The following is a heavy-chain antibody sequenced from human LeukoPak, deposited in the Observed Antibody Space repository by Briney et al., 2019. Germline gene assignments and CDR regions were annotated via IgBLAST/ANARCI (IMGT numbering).Heavy chain of an antibody. J-gene: IGHJ4*02. V-gene: IGHV1-2*02. CDR3: ARSQRITMVRELPPLGY. D-gene: IGHD3-10*01. CDR1: GYTFTGYY. Sequence: ASVKVSCKASGYTFTGYYMHWARQAPGQGLEWMGWINPNSGGTNYAQKFQGRVTMTRDTSISTAYMELSRLRSDDTAVYYCARSQRITMVRELPPLGYWGQGTLVTVSS. CDR2: INPNSGGT.